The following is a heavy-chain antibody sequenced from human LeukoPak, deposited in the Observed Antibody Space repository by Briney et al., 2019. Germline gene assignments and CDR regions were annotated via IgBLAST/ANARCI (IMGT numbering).Heavy chain of an antibody. CDR3: ARVNSGYDPNWFDP. CDR1: GYTLTELS. D-gene: IGHD5-12*01. J-gene: IGHJ5*02. Sequence: ASVKVSCKVSGYTLTELSMHWVRQAPGKGLEWMGGFDPEDGETIYAQKFQGRVTMTEDTSTDTAYMELSSLRSDDTAVYYCARVNSGYDPNWFDPRGQGTLVTVSS. CDR2: FDPEDGET. V-gene: IGHV1-24*01.